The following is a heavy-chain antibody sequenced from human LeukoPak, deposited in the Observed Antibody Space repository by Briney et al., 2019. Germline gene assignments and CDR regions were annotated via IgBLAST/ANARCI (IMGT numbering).Heavy chain of an antibody. CDR1: GGTFSSYA. J-gene: IGHJ1*01. D-gene: IGHD4-17*01. V-gene: IGHV1-8*02. CDR2: MNPKSGNT. CDR3: ARGLYGVPQH. Sequence: ASVKVSCKASGGTFSSYAISWVRQAPGQGLEWMGLMNPKSGNTGYVQKFQGRVTMTRNTSISTAYMELSSLRSEDTAVYYCARGLYGVPQHWGQGTLVTVSS.